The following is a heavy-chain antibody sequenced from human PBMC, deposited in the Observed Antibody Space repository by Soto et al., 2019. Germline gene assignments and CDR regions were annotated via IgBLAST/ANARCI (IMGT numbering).Heavy chain of an antibody. Sequence: PGESLKISCAASGFTFSSYAMHWVRQAPGKGLEWVAVISYDGSNKYYADSVKGRFTISRDNSKNTLYLQMNSLRAEDTAVYYCARGPHILSCTNGVCSNSRGYYFDYWGQGTLVTVSS. V-gene: IGHV3-30-3*01. CDR2: ISYDGSNK. J-gene: IGHJ4*02. CDR3: ARGPHILSCTNGVCSNSRGYYFDY. CDR1: GFTFSSYA. D-gene: IGHD2-8*01.